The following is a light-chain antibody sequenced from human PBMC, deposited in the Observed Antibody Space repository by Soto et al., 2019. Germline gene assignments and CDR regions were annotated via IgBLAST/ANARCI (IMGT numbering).Light chain of an antibody. CDR2: GAS. Sequence: EIVLTQSPGTLSLSPGERATLSCRASQSVSSSYLAWYQQKPGQAPRLLIYGASSRATGIPDRFSGSGSETHLTLTISRLEPEDFAVYYCQQYGSSGWTFGQGTKVEIK. V-gene: IGKV3-20*01. CDR3: QQYGSSGWT. CDR1: QSVSSSY. J-gene: IGKJ1*01.